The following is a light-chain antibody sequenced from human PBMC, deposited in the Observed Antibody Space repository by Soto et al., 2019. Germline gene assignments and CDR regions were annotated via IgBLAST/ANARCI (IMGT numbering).Light chain of an antibody. J-gene: IGLJ2*01. V-gene: IGLV2-23*02. CDR2: EVS. CDR1: SSDVGSYNL. CDR3: CSYAGSSTFVV. Sequence: QSALTQPASVSGSPGQSITISCTGTSSDVGSYNLVSWYQQHPGKAPNLMIYEVSKRPSGVSNRFSGSKSGNTASLTISGLQAEDEADYYCCSYAGSSTFVVFGGGTKVTVL.